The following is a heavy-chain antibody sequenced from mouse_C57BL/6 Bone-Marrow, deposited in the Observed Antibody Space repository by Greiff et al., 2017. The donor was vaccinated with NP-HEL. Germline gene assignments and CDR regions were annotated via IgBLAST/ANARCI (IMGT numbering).Heavy chain of an antibody. J-gene: IGHJ4*01. V-gene: IGHV14-4*01. CDR3: TVWGNQFSYYAMDY. CDR2: IDPENGDT. D-gene: IGHD2-1*01. CDR1: GFNIKDDS. Sequence: VQLQQSGAELVRPGASVKLSCTASGFNIKDDSMHWVKQRPEQGLEWIGWIDPENGDTEYASKFQGKATITADTSSNTAYLQLSSRTSEDTAVYYCTVWGNQFSYYAMDYWGQGTSVTVSS.